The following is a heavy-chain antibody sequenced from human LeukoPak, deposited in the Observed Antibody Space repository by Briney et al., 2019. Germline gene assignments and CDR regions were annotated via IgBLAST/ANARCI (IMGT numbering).Heavy chain of an antibody. Sequence: GGSLRLSCAASGFTFTSYNMNWVRQAPGKGLEWISYIIGSGDTIYYADSVKGRFTISRDNAKNSLFLQMNSLTADDTAVYYCARERTTIVSGTTIGAYWGQGTLVTVSS. CDR1: GFTFTSYN. D-gene: IGHD2/OR15-2a*01. V-gene: IGHV3-48*03. CDR2: IIGSGDTI. J-gene: IGHJ4*02. CDR3: ARERTTIVSGTTIGAY.